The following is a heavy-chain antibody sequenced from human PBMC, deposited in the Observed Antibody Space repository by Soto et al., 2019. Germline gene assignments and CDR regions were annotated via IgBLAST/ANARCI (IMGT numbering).Heavy chain of an antibody. Sequence: ASVKVSCKASGGTFSSYAISWVRQAPGQGLEWMGGIIPIFGTANYAQKFQGRVTITADKSTSTAYMELSSLRSEDTAVYYCASGYCSSTGCYYYYGMDVWGQGTTVTVSS. V-gene: IGHV1-69*06. CDR2: IIPIFGTA. CDR1: GGTFSSYA. CDR3: ASGYCSSTGCYYYYGMDV. D-gene: IGHD2-2*01. J-gene: IGHJ6*02.